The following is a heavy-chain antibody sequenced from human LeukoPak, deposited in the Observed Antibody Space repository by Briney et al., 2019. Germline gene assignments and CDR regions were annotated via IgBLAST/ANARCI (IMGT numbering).Heavy chain of an antibody. Sequence: GGSLRLSCAASEFTVSTNYMSWVRQAPGKGLEWVSVIYSGGNAYYADSVKGRFTISRDNSKNTVYLLMNSLRAEDTAVYYCARATTVKRIFFDYWGQGTLVTVSS. V-gene: IGHV3-66*01. CDR2: IYSGGNA. J-gene: IGHJ4*02. D-gene: IGHD4-17*01. CDR3: ARATTVKRIFFDY. CDR1: EFTVSTNY.